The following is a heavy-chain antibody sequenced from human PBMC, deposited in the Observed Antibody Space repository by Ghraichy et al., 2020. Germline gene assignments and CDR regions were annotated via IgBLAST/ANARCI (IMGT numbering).Heavy chain of an antibody. D-gene: IGHD4-17*01. CDR3: AKYVYGDYVN. Sequence: VSAISEDGDSTYYADSVKGRYTISRDNSKNTLYLQMSSLRACDTAIYYCAKYVYGDYVNCGQGILV. V-gene: IGHV3-23*01. CDR2: ISEDGDST. J-gene: IGHJ4*02.